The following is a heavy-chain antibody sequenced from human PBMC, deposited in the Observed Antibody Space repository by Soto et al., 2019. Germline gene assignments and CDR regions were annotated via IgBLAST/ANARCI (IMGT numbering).Heavy chain of an antibody. CDR1: GFTFSSYW. D-gene: IGHD3-16*02. V-gene: IGHV3-74*01. J-gene: IGHJ3*02. CDR3: ARLYRIGASDDFDI. Sequence: GGSLRLSCAASGFTFSSYWMYWVRLAPEKGLVWVSYINSDGISTSYADSVKGRFTISRDNAKNTLYLQMNSLRADDTGVYYCARLYRIGASDDFDIWGQGTMVTVSS. CDR2: INSDGIST.